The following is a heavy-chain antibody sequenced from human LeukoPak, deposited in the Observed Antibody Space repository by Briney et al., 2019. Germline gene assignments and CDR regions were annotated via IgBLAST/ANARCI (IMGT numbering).Heavy chain of an antibody. D-gene: IGHD3-10*01. V-gene: IGHV4-39*07. J-gene: IGHJ4*02. CDR2: IYYSGST. Sequence: WIRQAPGKGLEWIGSIYYSGSTYYNPSLKSRVTISVDTSKNQFSLKLSSVTAADTAVYYCVGRGSGSSPSFDYWGQGTLVTVSS. CDR3: VGRGSGSSPSFDY.